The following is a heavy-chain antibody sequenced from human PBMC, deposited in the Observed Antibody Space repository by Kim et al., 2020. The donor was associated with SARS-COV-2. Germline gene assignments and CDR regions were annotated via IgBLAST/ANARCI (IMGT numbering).Heavy chain of an antibody. CDR1: GFTVGDYA. D-gene: IGHD3-10*01. CDR2: IRSRGYGGTA. V-gene: IGHV3-49*04. Sequence: GGSLRLSCAVSGFTVGDYAMTWVRQAPGNGLEWVGFIRSRGYGGTAEYAASVRGRFTISRDDSKSIAYLQMNSLKTEDTAVYYCTREKIDDVFGYYYYYGLDVWGHGTTVTVSS. J-gene: IGHJ6*02. CDR3: TREKIDDVFGYYYYYGLDV.